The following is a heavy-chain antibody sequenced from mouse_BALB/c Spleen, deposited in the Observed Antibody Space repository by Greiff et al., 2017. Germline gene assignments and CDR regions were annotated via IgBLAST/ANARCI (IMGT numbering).Heavy chain of an antibody. D-gene: IGHD4-1*01. Sequence: QVQLQQSGPELVKPGASVKISCKASGYSFTSYYIHWAKQRPGQGLEWIGWIFPGSGNTKYNEKFKGKATLTADTSSSTAYMQLSSLTSEDSAVYFCARSLGQAWFAYWGQGTLVTVSA. CDR3: ARSLGQAWFAY. CDR2: IFPGSGNT. V-gene: IGHV1-66*01. CDR1: GYSFTSYY. J-gene: IGHJ3*01.